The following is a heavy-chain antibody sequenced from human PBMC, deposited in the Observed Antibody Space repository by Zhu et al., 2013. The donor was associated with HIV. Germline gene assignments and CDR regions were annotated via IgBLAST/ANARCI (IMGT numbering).Heavy chain of an antibody. CDR3: GSSTWYESPGYYGMDV. CDR2: IIPSFGTA. D-gene: IGHD6-13*01. Sequence: QVQLVQSGAEVKKPESSVKVSCKASGGTFSSYAITYAISWVRQAPGQGLEWMGGIIPSFGTANYAQKFQGRVTITADKSTSTAYMELSSLRSEDTAVYYCGSSTWYESPGYYGMDVWDQGP. V-gene: IGHV1-69*06. J-gene: IGHJ6*02. CDR1: GGTFSSYAITYA.